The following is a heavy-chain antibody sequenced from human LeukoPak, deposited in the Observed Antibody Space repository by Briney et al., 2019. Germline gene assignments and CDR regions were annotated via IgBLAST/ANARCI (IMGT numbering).Heavy chain of an antibody. Sequence: PSQTLSLTCAVSGGSISSGGYSWSWIRQPPGKGLEWFGYIYHSGSTYYNPSLKSVVTISVDRSKNQFSLKLSSVTAADTAVYYCARELWFGAWYYFDYWGQGTLVTVSS. CDR3: ARELWFGAWYYFDY. CDR2: IYHSGST. J-gene: IGHJ4*02. V-gene: IGHV4-30-2*01. D-gene: IGHD3-10*01. CDR1: GGSISSGGYS.